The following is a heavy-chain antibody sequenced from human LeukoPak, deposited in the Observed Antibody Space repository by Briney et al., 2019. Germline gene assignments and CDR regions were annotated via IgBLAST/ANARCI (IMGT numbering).Heavy chain of an antibody. CDR3: ARVPHGETVFGVVLYWFDP. D-gene: IGHD3-3*01. CDR2: IYHSGST. J-gene: IGHJ5*02. CDR1: RYSISSGYY. V-gene: IGHV4-38-2*02. Sequence: SETLSLTCTVSRYSISSGYYWGWIRQPPEKGLEWIGSIYHSGSTFYNPILKSRVTISVDTSNNQFSLKLNSVTAADTAVYYCARVPHGETVFGVVLYWFDPWGQGTLVTVSS.